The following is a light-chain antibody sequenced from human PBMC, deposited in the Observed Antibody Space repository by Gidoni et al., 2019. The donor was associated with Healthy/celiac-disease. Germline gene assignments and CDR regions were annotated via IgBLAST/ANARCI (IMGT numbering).Light chain of an antibody. CDR2: SNN. Sequence: QSVLTQPPSASGTPGQRVPISCSGSSSNIGSNTVNWDQQLPGTAPKLLLYSNNQRPSGVPDRFSGSKSCTSASLAISGLQSEDEADYYCAAWDDSLNGRVFGGGTKLTVL. CDR1: SSNIGSNT. CDR3: AAWDDSLNGRV. V-gene: IGLV1-44*01. J-gene: IGLJ3*02.